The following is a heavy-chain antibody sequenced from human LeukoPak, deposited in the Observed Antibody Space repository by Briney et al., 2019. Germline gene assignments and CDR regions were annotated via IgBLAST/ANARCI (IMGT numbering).Heavy chain of an antibody. CDR3: ARENSGSYREFDY. V-gene: IGHV4-4*07. Sequence: SETLSLTCTVSSGSISSYYWSWIRQPAGKGLEWIGRIYTSGSTYYNASLKSRVSMSVDTSKNQFSLKLSSVTAADTAVFYCARENSGSYREFDYWGQGTLVTVSS. D-gene: IGHD1-26*01. J-gene: IGHJ4*02. CDR1: SGSISSYY. CDR2: IYTSGST.